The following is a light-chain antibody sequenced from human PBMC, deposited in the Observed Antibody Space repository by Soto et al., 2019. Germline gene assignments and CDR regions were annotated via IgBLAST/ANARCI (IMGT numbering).Light chain of an antibody. V-gene: IGKV1-27*01. J-gene: IGKJ1*01. CDR2: AAS. CDR3: QKYNSAPWT. Sequence: DFQMTQSPSSLSASVGDRVTITCRASQVISNYLAWYQQKPGKVPKLLIYAASTLQSGVPSRFSGSGSGTDFTLTISSLQTEDVATYYCQKYNSAPWTFGQGTKVEIK. CDR1: QVISNY.